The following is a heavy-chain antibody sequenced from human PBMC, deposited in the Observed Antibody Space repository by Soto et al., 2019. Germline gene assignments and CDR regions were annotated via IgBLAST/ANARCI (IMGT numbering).Heavy chain of an antibody. D-gene: IGHD3-10*01. J-gene: IGHJ6*02. CDR3: ARSGSVPYYYYGLDV. CDR1: GYTFSTSG. Sequence: QVQLVQSGPELKKPGASVKVSCKASGYTFSTSGISWVRQAPGQGLEWMGWISTYNGDTNYAQKFQGRVTMTTDTSTTTAYMELRSLRSDETAVYYCARSGSVPYYYYGLDVWGQGTTVTVS. CDR2: ISTYNGDT. V-gene: IGHV1-18*01.